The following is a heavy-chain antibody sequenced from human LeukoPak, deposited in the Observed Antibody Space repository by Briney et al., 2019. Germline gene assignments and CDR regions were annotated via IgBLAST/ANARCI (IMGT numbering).Heavy chain of an antibody. CDR3: ARLAGIWFGEPDHDAFDI. J-gene: IGHJ3*02. V-gene: IGHV3-48*01. CDR2: ISSSSGTI. D-gene: IGHD3-10*01. Sequence: QPGGSLRLSCAASGFTLSSYSMNWVRQAPGKGLEWASYISSSSGTIYYADSVKGRFTISRDNAKNSLYLQMNSLRAEDTAVYYCARLAGIWFGEPDHDAFDIWGQGTMVTVSS. CDR1: GFTLSSYS.